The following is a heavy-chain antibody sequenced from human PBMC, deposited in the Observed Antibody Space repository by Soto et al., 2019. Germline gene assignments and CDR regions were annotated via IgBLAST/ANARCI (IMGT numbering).Heavy chain of an antibody. V-gene: IGHV3-23*01. CDR2: ISGSGGST. J-gene: IGHJ2*01. CDR1: GFTFTTYA. CDR3: AKNGGYGDWTLDL. D-gene: IGHD4-17*01. Sequence: EVQLLESGGGLVQPGGSLRLSCAASGFTFTTYAMSWVRQAPGKGLEWVSAISGSGGSTYYADSVKGRFTISRDNSKNPVCLQMKSRRAEETDVYYCAKNGGYGDWTLDLWGRGTLVTVSS.